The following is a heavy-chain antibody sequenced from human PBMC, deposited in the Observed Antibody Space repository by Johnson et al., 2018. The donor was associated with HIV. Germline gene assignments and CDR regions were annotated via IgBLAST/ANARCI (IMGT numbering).Heavy chain of an antibody. J-gene: IGHJ3*02. Sequence: LVESGGGLVQPGRSLRLSCAASGFTFDNYAMHWIRQAPGKGLEWVSGLNWNSTSIDSADSVKGRFTISRDNAKNSLYLQMNSLRAEDTAVYYCAREGAWEVRPGAFDIWGQGTMVTVSS. CDR1: GFTFDNYA. D-gene: IGHD1-26*01. V-gene: IGHV3-9*01. CDR2: LNWNSTSI. CDR3: AREGAWEVRPGAFDI.